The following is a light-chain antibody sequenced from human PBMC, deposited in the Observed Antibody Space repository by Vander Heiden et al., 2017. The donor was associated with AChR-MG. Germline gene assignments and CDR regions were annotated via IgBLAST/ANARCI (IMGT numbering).Light chain of an antibody. CDR2: KAS. J-gene: IGKJ2*03. V-gene: IGKV1-5*03. Sequence: DIQMTQSPSTLSASVGDRVTITCRASQSIVNWLAWYQQKPGKAPKLLIYKASSLETGVPSRFSGSGSGTEFTLTISSLQPDDSATYYCQQEKSYPYSFGQGTKLEIK. CDR3: QQEKSYPYS. CDR1: QSIVNW.